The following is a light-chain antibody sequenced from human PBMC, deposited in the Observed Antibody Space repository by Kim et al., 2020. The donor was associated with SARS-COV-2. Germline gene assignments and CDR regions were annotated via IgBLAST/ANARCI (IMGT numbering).Light chain of an antibody. V-gene: IGKV3-11*01. CDR1: QSISSS. CDR3: QQRSNWPLT. CDR2: DTS. Sequence: LSPGERATLSCRASQSISSSIAWYQQKPGQAPRLLIYDTSNRATGIPARFSGSGSGTDFSLTISSLEPEDFAIYYCQQRSNWPLTFGGGTKVDIK. J-gene: IGKJ4*01.